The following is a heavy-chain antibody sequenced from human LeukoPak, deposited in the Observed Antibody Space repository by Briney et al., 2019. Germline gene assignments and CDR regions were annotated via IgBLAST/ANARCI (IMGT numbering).Heavy chain of an antibody. Sequence: SETLSLTCAVYGGSFSGYYWSWLRQPPGKGLEWIGEINHSGSTNYNPSLKSRVTISVDTSKNQFSLKLSSVTAADTAVYYCARGGNDILTGYYSRVTFGYFDYWGQGTLVTVSS. CDR2: INHSGST. J-gene: IGHJ4*02. CDR3: ARGGNDILTGYYSRVTFGYFDY. V-gene: IGHV4-34*01. D-gene: IGHD3-9*01. CDR1: GGSFSGYY.